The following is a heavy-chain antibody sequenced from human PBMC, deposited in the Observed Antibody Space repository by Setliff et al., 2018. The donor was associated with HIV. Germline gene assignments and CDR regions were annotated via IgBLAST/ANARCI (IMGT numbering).Heavy chain of an antibody. CDR1: GYSFTTYW. Sequence: GESLKISCKGSGYSFTTYWIGWVRQMPGKGLEWMGIIYPGDSDTRYSPSFQGQVTISADKSISTAYLQWSSLKASDTAIYFCARQIGRGLWAFDIWGQGTVVTVSS. J-gene: IGHJ3*02. V-gene: IGHV5-51*01. CDR2: IYPGDSDT. CDR3: ARQIGRGLWAFDI.